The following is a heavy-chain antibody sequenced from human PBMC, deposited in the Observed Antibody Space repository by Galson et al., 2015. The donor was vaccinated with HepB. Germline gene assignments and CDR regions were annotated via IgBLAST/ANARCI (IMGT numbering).Heavy chain of an antibody. V-gene: IGHV3-74*01. Sequence: SLRLSCAASGFTFEDYAMHWVRQVPGKGLVWVSRVKSDGSSTTYADTVKGRFTSSRDNAKNTLYLQMNSLRADDTAVYHCARIQRFGEQPDYYFAMDVWGQGTTVTVSS. CDR2: VKSDGSST. CDR3: ARIQRFGEQPDYYFAMDV. CDR1: GFTFEDYA. D-gene: IGHD3-10*01. J-gene: IGHJ6*02.